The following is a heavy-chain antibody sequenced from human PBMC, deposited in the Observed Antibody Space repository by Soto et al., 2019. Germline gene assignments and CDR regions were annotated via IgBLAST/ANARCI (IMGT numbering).Heavy chain of an antibody. V-gene: IGHV3-30-3*01. CDR2: ISYDGSNK. CDR3: APSDAATFDY. CDR1: GFTFSSYA. D-gene: IGHD6-25*01. J-gene: IGHJ4*02. Sequence: GSLRLSCAASGFTFSSYAMHWVRQAPGKGLERVAVISYDGSNKYYADSVKGRFTISRDNSKNTLYLQMNSLRAEDTAVYYCAPSDAATFDYWGQGTLVTVSS.